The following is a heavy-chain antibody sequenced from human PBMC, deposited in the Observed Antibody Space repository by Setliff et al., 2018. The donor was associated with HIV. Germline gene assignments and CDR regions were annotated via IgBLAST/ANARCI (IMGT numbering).Heavy chain of an antibody. J-gene: IGHJ5*02. D-gene: IGHD6-6*01. CDR1: RFTFSSYS. Sequence: PGGSLRLSCAASRFTFSSYSMHWVRQAPGKGLEWVSYISTSSSTIYYADSVKGRFTISRDNSKNTLYVQMNSLRAEDTAVYYCARRGYSSSSGVPIPGWFDPWGQGTLVTVSS. CDR3: ARRGYSSSSGVPIPGWFDP. CDR2: ISTSSSTI. V-gene: IGHV3-48*01.